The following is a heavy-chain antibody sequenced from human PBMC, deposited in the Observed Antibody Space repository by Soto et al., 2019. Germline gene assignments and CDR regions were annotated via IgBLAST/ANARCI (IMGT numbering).Heavy chain of an antibody. V-gene: IGHV1-18*04. D-gene: IGHD3-22*01. CDR3: ARTRGYYDSSGSGAFDI. Sequence: APVKVSCRASGYTFTSYGIIWVRQAPGQGLEWVGWISAYNGNTDYAEKLHGRVTMTTDTSTSTVYMELRRLRSDDTAVYYCARTRGYYDSSGSGAFDIWGQGKMVTVSS. CDR2: ISAYNGNT. J-gene: IGHJ3*02. CDR1: GYTFTSYG.